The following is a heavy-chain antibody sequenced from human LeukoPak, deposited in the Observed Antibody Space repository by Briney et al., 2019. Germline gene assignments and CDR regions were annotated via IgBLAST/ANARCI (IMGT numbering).Heavy chain of an antibody. J-gene: IGHJ4*02. D-gene: IGHD2-2*01. CDR1: GGSFSGYT. V-gene: IGHV4-34*01. CDR3: ARGFGGRSSTSCYDC. CDR2: INHSGST. Sequence: SETLSLTCAVYGGSFSGYTSSWIRQPPGKGLEWIGEINHSGSTNYNPSLKSRVTISVDTSKNQFSLKLSSVTAADTAVYYCARGFGGRSSTSCYDCWGQGTLVTVSS.